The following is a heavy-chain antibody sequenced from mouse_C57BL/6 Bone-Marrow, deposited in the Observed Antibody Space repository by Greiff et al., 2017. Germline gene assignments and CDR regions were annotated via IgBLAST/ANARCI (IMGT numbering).Heavy chain of an antibody. CDR3: ARHGSNYDYYAMDD. Sequence: DVMLVESGGGLVQPGGSLKLSCAASGFTFSDYGMAWVRQAPRKGPAWVAFISNLAYSIYYADTVTGRFTISRENAKNTLYLEMSSLRSEDTAMYYCARHGSNYDYYAMDDWGQGTSVTVSS. CDR2: ISNLAYSI. D-gene: IGHD2-5*01. CDR1: GFTFSDYG. J-gene: IGHJ4*01. V-gene: IGHV5-15*01.